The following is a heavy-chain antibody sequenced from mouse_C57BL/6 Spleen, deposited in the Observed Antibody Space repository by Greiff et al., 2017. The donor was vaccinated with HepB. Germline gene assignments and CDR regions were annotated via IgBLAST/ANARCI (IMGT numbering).Heavy chain of an antibody. CDR1: GFTFSSYA. CDR3: ARDDYDVGFYAMDY. V-gene: IGHV5-4*01. D-gene: IGHD2-4*01. CDR2: ISDGGSYT. Sequence: EVKLMESGGGLVKPGGSLKLSCAASGFTFSSYAMSWVRQTPEKRLEWVATISDGGSYTYYPDNVKGRFTISRDNAKNNLYLQMSHLKSEDTAMYYCARDDYDVGFYAMDYWGQGTSVTVSS. J-gene: IGHJ4*01.